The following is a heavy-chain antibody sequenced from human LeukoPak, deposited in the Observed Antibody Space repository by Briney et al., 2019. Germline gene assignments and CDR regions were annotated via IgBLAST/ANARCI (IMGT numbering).Heavy chain of an antibody. CDR2: IYHSGST. CDR1: GYSISSGYY. Sequence: SETLSLTCAVSGYSISSGYYWGWIRQPPGKGMEWIGSIYHSGSTYYNPSLKSRVTISVDTSKNQFSLKLSSVTAADTAVYYCARGDGSGWSSNWFDPWGQGTLVTVSS. D-gene: IGHD6-19*01. J-gene: IGHJ5*02. CDR3: ARGDGSGWSSNWFDP. V-gene: IGHV4-38-2*01.